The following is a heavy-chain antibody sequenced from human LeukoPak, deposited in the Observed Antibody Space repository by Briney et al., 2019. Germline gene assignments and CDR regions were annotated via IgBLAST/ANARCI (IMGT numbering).Heavy chain of an antibody. CDR3: ARVPAARSSGDY. CDR1: GGSVSGTGYY. Sequence: PSETLSLTCSVSGGSVSGTGYYWGWIRQPPGKGLEWIANIYETGSAYYSPSLKTRVTIDAASNQVSLILKSVTAADTAVYYCARVPAARSSGDYWGQGTLVTVSS. V-gene: IGHV4-39*01. J-gene: IGHJ4*02. CDR2: IYETGSA. D-gene: IGHD2-2*01.